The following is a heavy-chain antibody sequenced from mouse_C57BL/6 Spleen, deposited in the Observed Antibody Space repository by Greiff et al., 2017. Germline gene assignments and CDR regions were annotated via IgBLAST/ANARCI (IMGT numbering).Heavy chain of an antibody. V-gene: IGHV5-4*03. D-gene: IGHD2-3*01. Sequence: EVKVVESGGGLVKPGGSLKLSCAASGFTFSSYAMSWVRQTPEKRLEWVATISDGGSYTYYPDNVKGRFTISRDNAKNNLYLQMSHLKSEDTAMYYCARPIYDGYSRFAYWGQGTLVTVSA. CDR3: ARPIYDGYSRFAY. CDR2: ISDGGSYT. CDR1: GFTFSSYA. J-gene: IGHJ3*01.